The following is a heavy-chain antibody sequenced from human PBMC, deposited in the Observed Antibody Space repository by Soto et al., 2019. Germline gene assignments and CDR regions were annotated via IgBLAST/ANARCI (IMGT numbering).Heavy chain of an antibody. CDR2: LNPEGSAK. J-gene: IGHJ4*02. D-gene: IGHD2-8*02. Sequence: PGGSLRLSSEVSGLTFSGYWMTWVRQAPGKGLEWVANLNPEGSAKYYVDSVRGRFTISRDNAKQPLSLQMNSLRVEDTAVYYCVTGYCSAGVCSRGYWGQGTLVTVSS. V-gene: IGHV3-7*01. CDR1: GLTFSGYW. CDR3: VTGYCSAGVCSRGY.